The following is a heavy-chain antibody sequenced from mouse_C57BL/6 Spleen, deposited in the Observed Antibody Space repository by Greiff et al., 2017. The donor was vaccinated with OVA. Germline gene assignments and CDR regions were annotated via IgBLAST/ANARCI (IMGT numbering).Heavy chain of an antibody. CDR1: GYTFTDYY. V-gene: IGHV1-26*01. J-gene: IGHJ2*01. D-gene: IGHD2-1*01. Sequence: VQLQQSGPELVKPGASVKISCKASGYTFTDYYMNWVKQSHGKSLEWIGDINPNNGGTSYNQKFKGKATLTVDKSSSTAYMELRSLTSEDSAVYYCASIYYGNYGYFDYWGQGTTLTVSS. CDR2: INPNNGGT. CDR3: ASIYYGNYGYFDY.